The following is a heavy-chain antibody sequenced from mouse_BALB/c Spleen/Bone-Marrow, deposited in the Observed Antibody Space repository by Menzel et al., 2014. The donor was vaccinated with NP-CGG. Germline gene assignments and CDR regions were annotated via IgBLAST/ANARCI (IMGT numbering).Heavy chain of an antibody. J-gene: IGHJ2*01. CDR2: IYPGDGST. V-gene: IGHV1S56*01. CDR3: ARQGGPYYFDY. CDR1: GYTFTSYY. D-gene: IGHD3-3*01. Sequence: QVQLQQSGPELVKPGASVKMSCKASGYTFTSYYIHWVKQRPGQGLEWIGWIYPGDGSTKYNEKFKGKTTLTADKSSSTAYMLLSSLTSEDSAIYSCARQGGPYYFDYWGQGTTLTVSS.